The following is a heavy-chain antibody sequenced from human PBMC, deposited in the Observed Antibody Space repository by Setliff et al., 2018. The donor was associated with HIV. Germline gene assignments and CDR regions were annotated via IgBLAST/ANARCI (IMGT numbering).Heavy chain of an antibody. J-gene: IGHJ4*02. CDR1: GGSFSGYY. V-gene: IGHV4-34*01. Sequence: SETLSLTCAVYGGSFSGYYGSWIRQPPGKGLEWIGEINHSGSINYNQSLKSRVTISVDTSKNQFSLELISVTAADTAVYYCAGGPGTTSIDYWAQGTLVTGSS. D-gene: IGHD1-26*01. CDR3: AGGPGTTSIDY. CDR2: INHSGSI.